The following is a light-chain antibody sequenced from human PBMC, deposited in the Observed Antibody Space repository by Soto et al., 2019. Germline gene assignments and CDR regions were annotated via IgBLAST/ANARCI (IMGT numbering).Light chain of an antibody. Sequence: SYVLTQPPSVSVAPGETARITCGGNNIGSKSVHWYQQKPGQAPVVVIYYDSDRPSGIPERFSGSNSGNTATLTISRVEAGDEADYYCQVWDSSSDHPVFGGGTKVTVL. V-gene: IGLV3-21*04. CDR3: QVWDSSSDHPV. CDR1: NIGSKS. CDR2: YDS. J-gene: IGLJ2*01.